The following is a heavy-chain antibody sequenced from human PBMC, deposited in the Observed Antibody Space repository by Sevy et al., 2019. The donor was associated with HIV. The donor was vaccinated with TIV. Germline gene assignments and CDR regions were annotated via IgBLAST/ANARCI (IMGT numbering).Heavy chain of an antibody. J-gene: IGHJ5*02. CDR1: GFTFSDYW. V-gene: IGHV3-7*03. Sequence: GGSLRLSCAASGFTFSDYWMSWIRQAPGKGLEWVANIKYDGSEKYYVDSVKGRLTISRDNIKNSLFLQMNSLRVEDTAVYYCARSDERVSVDPWGQGTLVTVS. CDR2: IKYDGSEK. D-gene: IGHD6-25*01. CDR3: ARSDERVSVDP.